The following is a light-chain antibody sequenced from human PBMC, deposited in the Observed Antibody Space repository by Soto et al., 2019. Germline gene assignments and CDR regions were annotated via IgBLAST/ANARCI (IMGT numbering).Light chain of an antibody. CDR2: SAS. V-gene: IGKV3-15*01. Sequence: EIAMTQSPATLSVSPGERATLSCRASQSISTELAWYQQIPGQPHRLLIYSASTRATGVPARFTGSGSGSEFTLTISGLQSEDFSIYYCQQGHNWPLTFGQGTRREI. CDR3: QQGHNWPLT. CDR1: QSISTE. J-gene: IGKJ2*01.